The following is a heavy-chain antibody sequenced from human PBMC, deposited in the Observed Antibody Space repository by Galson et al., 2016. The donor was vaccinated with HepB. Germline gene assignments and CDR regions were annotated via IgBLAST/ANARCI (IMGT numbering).Heavy chain of an antibody. CDR1: GFTFSSYA. J-gene: IGHJ4*02. D-gene: IGHD3-10*01. V-gene: IGHV3-23*01. CDR3: AKGGTMVRGVTPNFDY. CDR2: ISGSGDNT. Sequence: SLRLSCAASGFTFSSYAMSWVRQAPGKGLEWVSVISGSGDNTYSADSVKGRFTISRDNSKNTVYLQMNRLRAEDTAVYYCAKGGTMVRGVTPNFDYWGQGTLVTVSS.